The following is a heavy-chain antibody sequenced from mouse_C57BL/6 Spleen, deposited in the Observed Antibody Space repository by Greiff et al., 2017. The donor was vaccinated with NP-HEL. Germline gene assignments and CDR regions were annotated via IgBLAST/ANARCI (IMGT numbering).Heavy chain of an antibody. CDR3: AREGGVYGNSLGYFDV. D-gene: IGHD2-1*01. CDR2: IDPEDGET. V-gene: IGHV14-2*01. Sequence: EVKLQQSGAELVKPGASVKLSCTASGFNIKDYYMHWVKQRTEQGLEWIGRIDPEDGETKYAPKFQGKATITADTSSNTAYLQLSSLTSEDTAVYYCAREGGVYGNSLGYFDVWGTGTTVTVSS. CDR1: GFNIKDYY. J-gene: IGHJ1*03.